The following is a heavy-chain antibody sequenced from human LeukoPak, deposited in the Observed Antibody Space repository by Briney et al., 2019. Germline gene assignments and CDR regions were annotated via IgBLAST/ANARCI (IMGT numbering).Heavy chain of an antibody. CDR2: IKQHGSER. J-gene: IGHJ4*02. Sequence: GGSLRLSCVASGFTFSSYWMSWVRQAPGKGLEWVANIKQHGSERNYVDSVKGRFTISRDNAKNSLYLQMNSLRAEDTAVYYCAREGGGYYFDYWGQGTLVTVSS. D-gene: IGHD3-10*01. V-gene: IGHV3-7*03. CDR3: AREGGGYYFDY. CDR1: GFTFSSYW.